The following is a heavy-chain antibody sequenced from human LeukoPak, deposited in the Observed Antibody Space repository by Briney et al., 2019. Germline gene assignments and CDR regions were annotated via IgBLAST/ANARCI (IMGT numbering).Heavy chain of an antibody. V-gene: IGHV1-2*02. CDR3: ARDLLELRRWRPYNWFDP. J-gene: IGHJ5*02. Sequence: EASVKVSCKASGYTFTGYYMHWVRQARGQGLEWMGSINPNSGGTNYAQKFQGRVTMTRDTSISTAYMELSRLRSDDTAVYYCARDLLELRRWRPYNWFDPWGQGTLVTVSS. CDR2: INPNSGGT. D-gene: IGHD1-7*01. CDR1: GYTFTGYY.